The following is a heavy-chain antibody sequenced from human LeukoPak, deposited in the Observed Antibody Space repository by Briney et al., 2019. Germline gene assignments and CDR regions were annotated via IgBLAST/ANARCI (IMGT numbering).Heavy chain of an antibody. CDR2: ISSSSSYI. V-gene: IGHV3-11*05. J-gene: IGHJ4*02. CDR1: GFTFSDYY. Sequence: GGSLRLSCATPGFTFSDYYMSWIRQAPGKGLEWVSYISSSSSYIKYADSVKGRFTISRDNAKNSLYLQMNSLRAEDTAVYYCARDSRYSGYEEFDYWGQGTLVTVSS. D-gene: IGHD5-12*01. CDR3: ARDSRYSGYEEFDY.